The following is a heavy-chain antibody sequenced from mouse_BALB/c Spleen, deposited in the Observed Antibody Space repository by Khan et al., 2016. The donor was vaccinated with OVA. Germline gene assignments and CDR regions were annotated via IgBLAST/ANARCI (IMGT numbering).Heavy chain of an antibody. CDR3: ARDGYSPWFAY. CDR2: IDPENGNT. CDR1: AFNIKDYY. Sequence: VQLKQSGTELVRPGALVKLSCKASAFNIKDYYLHWVKQRPEQGLEWIGWIDPENGNTIYDPKFQGKANITADTSSNTVYLQLSSLTSEDTAVYFCARDGYSPWFAYWGQGTLVTVSA. D-gene: IGHD2-3*01. V-gene: IGHV14-1*02. J-gene: IGHJ3*01.